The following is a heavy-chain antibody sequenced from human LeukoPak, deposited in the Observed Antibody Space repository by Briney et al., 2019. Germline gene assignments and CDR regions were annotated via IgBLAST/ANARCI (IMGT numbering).Heavy chain of an antibody. D-gene: IGHD1-26*01. CDR1: GFTFSSYA. J-gene: IGHJ5*02. CDR2: ISYDGSNK. V-gene: IGHV3-30-3*01. Sequence: GGSLRLSCAASGFTFSSYAMHWVRQAPGKGLEWVAVISYDGSNKYYADSVKGRFTISRDNSKNTLNLQMNSLRAEDTAVYYCARSRYSGRRRGFDPWGQGTLVTVSS. CDR3: ARSRYSGRRRGFDP.